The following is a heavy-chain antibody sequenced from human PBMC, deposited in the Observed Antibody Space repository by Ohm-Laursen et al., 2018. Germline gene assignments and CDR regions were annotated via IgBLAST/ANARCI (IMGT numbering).Heavy chain of an antibody. CDR2: ISPDDSDT. CDR3: ARSMINDY. V-gene: IGHV5-51*01. J-gene: IGHJ4*02. Sequence: ESLRISCKGSGNSFNSYWIGWVRQMPGKGLEWMGIISPDDSDTRYSPSFQGQVTISADKSISTAYLQWRSLKASDTAIYYCARSMINDYWGQGTLVTVSS. CDR1: GNSFNSYW. D-gene: IGHD3-16*01.